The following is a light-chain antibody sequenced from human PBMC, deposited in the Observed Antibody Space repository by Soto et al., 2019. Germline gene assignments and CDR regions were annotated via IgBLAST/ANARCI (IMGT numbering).Light chain of an antibody. CDR2: DVS. Sequence: QSVLTQPASVSGSPGQSITISCTGTSSDVGGYNYVSWYQQHPGKAPKLMIYDVSNRPSGVSNRFSGSKSGSTASLTISGLQAEDEADYYCSSYTSSSTLVFGGGTKLIVL. V-gene: IGLV2-14*01. J-gene: IGLJ2*01. CDR3: SSYTSSSTLV. CDR1: SSDVGGYNY.